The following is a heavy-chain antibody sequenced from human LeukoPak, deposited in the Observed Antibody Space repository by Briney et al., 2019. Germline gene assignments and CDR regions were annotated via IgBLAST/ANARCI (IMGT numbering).Heavy chain of an antibody. CDR3: AKDRYGGNSGSFDY. CDR2: ISWNSGSI. CDR1: GFTFDDYA. D-gene: IGHD4-23*01. J-gene: IGHJ4*02. Sequence: GGSLRLSCAASGFTFDDYAMHWVRQVPGKGLEWVSGISWNSGSIGYADSVKGRFTISRDNAKNSLYLQMNSLRAEDTALYYCAKDRYGGNSGSFDYWGQGTLVTVSS. V-gene: IGHV3-9*01.